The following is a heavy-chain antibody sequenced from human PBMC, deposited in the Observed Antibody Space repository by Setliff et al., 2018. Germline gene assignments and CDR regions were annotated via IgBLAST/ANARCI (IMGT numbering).Heavy chain of an antibody. CDR1: GYTFTSYG. J-gene: IGHJ5*02. Sequence: ASGYTFTSYGISWVRQAPGQGLEWMGWISAYNGNTNYAQKHQGRVTRNTDTSTSTAYMELKSLRYDDKAVYYCARVLVGAKDPGANWFDPWGQGTLVTVSS. CDR2: ISAYNGNT. D-gene: IGHD1-26*01. CDR3: ARVLVGAKDPGANWFDP. V-gene: IGHV1-18*01.